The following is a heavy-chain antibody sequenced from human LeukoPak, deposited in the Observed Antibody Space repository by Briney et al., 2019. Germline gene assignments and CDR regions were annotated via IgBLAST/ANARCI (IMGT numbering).Heavy chain of an antibody. CDR2: HIPLFGSA. V-gene: IGHV1-69*01. J-gene: IGHJ5*02. Sequence: GSTVKLPCKASGGTFSSCALSWVRHPSAQGLEWMRGHIPLFGSANYAQQPQGSLEITAEDSASTPYMEQRSLISDDAAVFLCASCSLYSSSSEALNRWFDPWGQGTLVTVSS. CDR1: GGTFSSCA. D-gene: IGHD6-6*01. CDR3: ASCSLYSSSSEALNRWFDP.